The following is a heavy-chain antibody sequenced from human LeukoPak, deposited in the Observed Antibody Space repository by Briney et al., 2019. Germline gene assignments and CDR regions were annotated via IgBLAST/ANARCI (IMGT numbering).Heavy chain of an antibody. Sequence: ASVKVSCKASGYTFTGYYMHWVRQAPGQGLEWMGWINPNSGGTNYAQKFQGRVTMTRDTSISTAYMELSRLRSDDTAVYYCARDSDDFWSGQNWSDPWGQGTLVTVSS. CDR3: ARDSDDFWSGQNWSDP. V-gene: IGHV1-2*02. J-gene: IGHJ5*02. CDR1: GYTFTGYY. D-gene: IGHD3-3*01. CDR2: INPNSGGT.